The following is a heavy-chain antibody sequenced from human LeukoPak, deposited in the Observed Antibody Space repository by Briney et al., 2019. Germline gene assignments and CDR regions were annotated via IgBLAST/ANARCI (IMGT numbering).Heavy chain of an antibody. Sequence: GGSLRLSCAGSGFTFSNYRMNWVRQAPGKGLEWISYISSSSRTIYYADSVKGRLTISRDNAKNSLYLQMNSLRAEDTAVYYCAELGITMIGGVWGKGTTVTISS. J-gene: IGHJ6*04. D-gene: IGHD3-10*02. CDR3: AELGITMIGGV. CDR2: ISSSSRTI. V-gene: IGHV3-48*01. CDR1: GFTFSNYR.